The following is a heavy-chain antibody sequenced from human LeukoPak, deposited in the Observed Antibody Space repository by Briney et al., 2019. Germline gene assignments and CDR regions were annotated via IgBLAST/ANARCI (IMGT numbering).Heavy chain of an antibody. CDR1: GYTFTSYG. CDR2: ISAYNGNT. Sequence: ASVKVSCKASGYTFTSYGISWVQQAPGQGLEWMGWISAYNGNTNYAQKLQGRVTMTTDTSTSTAYMELRSLRSDDTAVYYCARSLAAAGNNWFDPWGQGTLVTVSS. CDR3: ARSLAAAGNNWFDP. J-gene: IGHJ5*02. V-gene: IGHV1-18*01. D-gene: IGHD6-13*01.